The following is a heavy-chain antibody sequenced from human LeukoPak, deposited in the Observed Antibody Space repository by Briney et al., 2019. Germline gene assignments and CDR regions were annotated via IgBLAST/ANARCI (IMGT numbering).Heavy chain of an antibody. CDR1: GFTFDDYG. J-gene: IGHJ4*02. CDR2: INWNGGST. V-gene: IGHV3-20*04. D-gene: IGHD3-9*01. CDR3: AKDSAPHYDILTGYQRYFDY. Sequence: GGSLRLSCAASGFTFDDYGMTWVRQAPGKGLEWVSGINWNGGSTGYADSVKGRFTISRDNAKNSLSLQMNSLRAEDTAVYYCAKDSAPHYDILTGYQRYFDYWGQGTLVTVSS.